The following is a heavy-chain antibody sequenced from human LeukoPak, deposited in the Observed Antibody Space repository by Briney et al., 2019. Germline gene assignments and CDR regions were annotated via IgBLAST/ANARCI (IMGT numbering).Heavy chain of an antibody. CDR3: AKDRPYFHENSGHYYRLDGDS. Sequence: GGSLTLSCQASGFTFYMYAMSWVRQAPGKGLEWVASMCGTAGCTFYPDSVKGRFTISRDNSKNVLYLRMNSLTAEDTAIYYCAKDRPYFHENSGHYYRLDGDSWGQGTLVTVSS. CDR1: GFTFYMYA. CDR2: MCGTAGCT. J-gene: IGHJ5*01. V-gene: IGHV3-23*01. D-gene: IGHD3-22*01.